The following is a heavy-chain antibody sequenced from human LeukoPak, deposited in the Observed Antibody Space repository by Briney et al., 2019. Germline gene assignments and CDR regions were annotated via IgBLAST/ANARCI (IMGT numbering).Heavy chain of an antibody. D-gene: IGHD3-10*01. CDR2: ISHSGST. V-gene: IGHV4-34*01. J-gene: IGHJ5*02. Sequence: SETLSLTCAVYGGSFSGYIWGWIRQPPGQGLEWIAEISHSGSTTYSPSLKSRVTISLDTAKNQFSLQLSSVTAADTAVYYCARGRGLWFGELLPEVAWGQGTLVTVSS. CDR3: ARGRGLWFGELLPEVA. CDR1: GGSFSGYI.